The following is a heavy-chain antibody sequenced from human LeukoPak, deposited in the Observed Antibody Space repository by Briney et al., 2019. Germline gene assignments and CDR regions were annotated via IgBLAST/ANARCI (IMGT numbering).Heavy chain of an antibody. V-gene: IGHV4-31*03. D-gene: IGHD3-22*01. Sequence: SETLSLTCTVSGGSISSGGYYWSWIRQHPGKGPEWIGYIYYSGSTYYNPSLKSRVTISVDTSKNQFSLKLSSVSAADTAVYYCARDPYYYDSSGPIWGQGTLVTVSS. CDR1: GGSISSGGYY. CDR3: ARDPYYYDSSGPI. J-gene: IGHJ4*02. CDR2: IYYSGST.